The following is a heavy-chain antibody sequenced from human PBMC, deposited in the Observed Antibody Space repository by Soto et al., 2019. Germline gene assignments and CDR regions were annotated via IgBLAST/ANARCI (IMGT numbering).Heavy chain of an antibody. CDR3: ARHPFPSDYYYMDV. CDR2: IYYSGST. J-gene: IGHJ6*03. V-gene: IGHV4-31*03. Sequence: SETLSLTCTVSGGSISSGGYYWSWIRQHPGKGLEWIGYIYYSGSTYYNLSLKSRVTISVDTSKNQFSLKLSSVTAADTAVYYCARHPFPSDYYYMDVWGKGTTVTVSS. CDR1: GGSISSGGYY.